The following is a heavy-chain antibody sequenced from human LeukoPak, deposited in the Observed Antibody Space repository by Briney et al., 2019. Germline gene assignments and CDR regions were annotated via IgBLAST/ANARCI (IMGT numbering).Heavy chain of an antibody. J-gene: IGHJ6*03. CDR1: GYSFTSYW. CDR2: IYPGDSDT. Sequence: GESLKISCKGPGYSFTSYWFGWVRQMPGKGLGWRGIIYPGDSDTRYSPSFQGQVTISADKSIRTAYLQWSSLKASDTAMYYCARMGYSGYDFDYYYYYMDVWGKGTTVTISS. D-gene: IGHD5-12*01. CDR3: ARMGYSGYDFDYYYYYMDV. V-gene: IGHV5-51*01.